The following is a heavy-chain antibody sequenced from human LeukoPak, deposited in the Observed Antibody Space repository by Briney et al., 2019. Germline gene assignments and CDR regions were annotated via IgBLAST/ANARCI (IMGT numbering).Heavy chain of an antibody. V-gene: IGHV3-30-3*02. Sequence: GGSLRLSCAASGFTFSSYAMHWVRQAPGKGLEWVAVISYDGSNKYYADSVKGRFTISRDNSKNTLYLQMNSLRAEDTALYYCAKEWGYDSSGYHHSFDYWGQGTLVTVSS. J-gene: IGHJ4*02. D-gene: IGHD3-22*01. CDR2: ISYDGSNK. CDR3: AKEWGYDSSGYHHSFDY. CDR1: GFTFSSYA.